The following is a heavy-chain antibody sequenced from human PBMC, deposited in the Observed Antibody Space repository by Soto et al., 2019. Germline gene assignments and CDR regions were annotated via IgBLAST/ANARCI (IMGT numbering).Heavy chain of an antibody. D-gene: IGHD6-19*01. J-gene: IGHJ3*02. CDR1: GGTFSSYT. CDR2: IIPILGIA. V-gene: IGHV1-69*02. CDR3: ARSQAVAGTKIQQLAAFDI. Sequence: QVQLVQSGAEVKKPGSSVKVSCKASGGTFSSYTISWVRQAPGQGLEWMGRIIPILGIANYAQKFQGRVTITADKSTSTAYMELSSLRSEDTAVYYCARSQAVAGTKIQQLAAFDIWGQGTMVTVSS.